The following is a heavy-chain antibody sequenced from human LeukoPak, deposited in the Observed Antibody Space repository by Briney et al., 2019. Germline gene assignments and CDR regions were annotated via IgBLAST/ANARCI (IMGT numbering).Heavy chain of an antibody. V-gene: IGHV3-23*01. CDR2: IGATGVDT. CDR1: GFTFSNYG. Sequence: GGSLRLSCAASGFTFSNYGMSWVRQAPGKGLEEVSLIGATGVDTYYADSVKGRFIISRDNSKNIVYLQMKSLRAEDTAVYYCAKETDYWGQGTLVTVSS. J-gene: IGHJ4*02. CDR3: AKETDY.